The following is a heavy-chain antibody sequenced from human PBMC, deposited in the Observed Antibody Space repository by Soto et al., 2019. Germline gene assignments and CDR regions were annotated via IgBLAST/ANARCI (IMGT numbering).Heavy chain of an antibody. CDR1: GYTFTSYY. J-gene: IGHJ5*02. D-gene: IGHD6-19*01. V-gene: IGHV1-46*01. Sequence: GASVKVSCKASGYTFTSYYMHWVRQAPGQGLEWMGIINPSGGSTSYAQKFQGRVTMTRDTSTSTVYMELSSLRSEDTAVYYCARDPLAVAGKRLGWFDPWGQGTLVTVSS. CDR3: ARDPLAVAGKRLGWFDP. CDR2: INPSGGST.